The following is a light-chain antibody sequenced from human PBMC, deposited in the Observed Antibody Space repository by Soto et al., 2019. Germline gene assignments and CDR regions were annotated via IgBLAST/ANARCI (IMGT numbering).Light chain of an antibody. J-gene: IGKJ3*01. V-gene: IGKV3-20*01. CDR3: QQYTTSPFT. CDR1: QSVGSNY. Sequence: EIVWTQSPGTLSLSPGERATLYCRASQSVGSNYLAWYQQKPGQAPRVLIYGASSRATGIPDRFSGSGSGADFTLTISRLEPEDFAVYYCQQYTTSPFTFGPGTKVDIK. CDR2: GAS.